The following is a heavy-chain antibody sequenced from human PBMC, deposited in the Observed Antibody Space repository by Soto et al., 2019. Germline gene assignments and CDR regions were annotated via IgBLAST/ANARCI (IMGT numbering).Heavy chain of an antibody. V-gene: IGHV1-58*01. Sequence: ASVKVSCKASGFTFTSSAVQWVRQARGQRLEWIGWIVVGSGITNYAQKFQERVTITRDMSTSTAYMELSSLRSEDTAVYYCAALGVATGAFDIWGQGTMVTVSS. D-gene: IGHD5-12*01. CDR2: IVVGSGIT. CDR1: GFTFTSSA. J-gene: IGHJ3*02. CDR3: AALGVATGAFDI.